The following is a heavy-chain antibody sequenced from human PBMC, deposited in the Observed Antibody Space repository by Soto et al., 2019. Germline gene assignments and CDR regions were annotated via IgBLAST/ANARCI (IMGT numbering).Heavy chain of an antibody. V-gene: IGHV3-30*18. D-gene: IGHD4-17*01. CDR3: ANDYGGNSIYAFDI. J-gene: IGHJ3*02. CDR1: GFTFSSYG. CDR2: ISYDGSNK. Sequence: GGSLRLSCAASGFTFSSYGMHWVRQAPGKGLEWVAVISYDGSNKYYADSVKGRFTISRDNSKNTLYLQMNSLRAEDTAVYYCANDYGGNSIYAFDIWGQGTMVTVSS.